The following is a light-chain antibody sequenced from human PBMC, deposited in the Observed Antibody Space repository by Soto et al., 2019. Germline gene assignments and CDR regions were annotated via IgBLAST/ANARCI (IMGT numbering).Light chain of an antibody. CDR2: EVS. CDR3: SSYTSSNALEV. V-gene: IGLV2-14*01. CDR1: SSDVGGSDY. Sequence: QSALNQPASVSGSPGQSITISCTGTSSDVGGSDYVSWYQHHPHRAPKLLIYEVSYRPSGVSDRFSGSKSGNTASLTISWLQAEDEADYYCSSYTSSNALEVFGIGTKLTVL. J-gene: IGLJ1*01.